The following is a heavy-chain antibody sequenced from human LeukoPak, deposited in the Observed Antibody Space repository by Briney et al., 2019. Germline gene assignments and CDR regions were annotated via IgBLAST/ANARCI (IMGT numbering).Heavy chain of an antibody. V-gene: IGHV4-34*01. CDR2: INHSGST. J-gene: IGHJ6*03. D-gene: IGHD3-22*01. CDR1: GGSFSGYY. CDR3: ARDAYYYDSSGYYSYYYYYYMDV. Sequence: PSETLSLTCAVYGGSFSGYYWSWIRQPPGKGLEWIGEINHSGSTNYNPSLKSRVTISVDTSKNQFSLKLSSVTAADTAVYYCARDAYYYDSSGYYSYYYYYYMDVWGKGTTVTVSS.